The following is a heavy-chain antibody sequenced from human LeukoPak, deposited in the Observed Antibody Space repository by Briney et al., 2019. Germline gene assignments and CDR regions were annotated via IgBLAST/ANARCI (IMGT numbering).Heavy chain of an antibody. CDR2: INPNSGGT. D-gene: IGHD6-19*01. Sequence: ASVKVSCKASGYTFTGYYTHWVRQAPGQGLEWMGWINPNSGGTNYAQKFQGRVTMTRDTSISTAYMELSRLRSDDTAVYYCARLERSSGWYGGNYYYYMDVWGKGTTVTVSS. V-gene: IGHV1-2*02. CDR3: ARLERSSGWYGGNYYYYMDV. CDR1: GYTFTGYY. J-gene: IGHJ6*03.